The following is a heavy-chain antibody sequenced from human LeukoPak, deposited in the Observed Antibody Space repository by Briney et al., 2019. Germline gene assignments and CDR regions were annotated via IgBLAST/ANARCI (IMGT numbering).Heavy chain of an antibody. D-gene: IGHD3-10*01. CDR1: GGSISSYY. J-gene: IGHJ4*02. CDR2: INHSGST. Sequence: SETLSLTCTVSGGSISSYYWSWIRQPPGKGLEWIGEINHSGSTNYNPSLKSRVTISVDTSKNQFSLKLSSVTAADTAVYYCARGPPQLLWFGELLSVYFDYWGQGTLVTVSS. V-gene: IGHV4-34*01. CDR3: ARGPPQLLWFGELLSVYFDY.